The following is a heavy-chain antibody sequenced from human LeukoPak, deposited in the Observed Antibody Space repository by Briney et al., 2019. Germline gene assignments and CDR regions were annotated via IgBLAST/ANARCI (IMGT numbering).Heavy chain of an antibody. D-gene: IGHD1-26*01. V-gene: IGHV3-23*01. Sequence: GGSLRLSCAASGFTFSSYAMSWVGQAPAKGREWVSAISGSAGSTFHADSVKGRFTISRDNSKNTLYLQTNSLRAEDTAVYYCARQAPSLGWYWGQGALVTVSS. CDR2: ISGSAGST. J-gene: IGHJ4*02. CDR3: ARQAPSLGWY. CDR1: GFTFSSYA.